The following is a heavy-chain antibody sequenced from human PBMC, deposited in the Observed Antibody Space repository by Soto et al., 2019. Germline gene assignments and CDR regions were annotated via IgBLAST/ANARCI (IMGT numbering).Heavy chain of an antibody. CDR2: ISGSGGST. V-gene: IGHV3-23*01. CDR1: GFTFSSYA. D-gene: IGHD5-12*01. CDR3: AKRTGWLQLPPLYFDY. Sequence: EVQLLESGGGLVQPGGSLRLSCAASGFTFSSYAMSWVRQAPGKGLEWVSAISGSGGSTYYADSVKGRFTISRDNSKNTLYLQMNSLRAEDTAVYYCAKRTGWLQLPPLYFDYWGQGTLVTVSS. J-gene: IGHJ4*02.